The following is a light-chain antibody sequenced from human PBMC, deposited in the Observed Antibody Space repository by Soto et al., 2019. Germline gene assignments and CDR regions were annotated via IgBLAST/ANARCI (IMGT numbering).Light chain of an antibody. Sequence: DVVMTQSPLSLPVTLGQPASISCRSSQSLVYSDGNTYLNWFHQRPGKSPRRLIYKVSKRDSGDXDXXSGSGSGTDFTLKISRVEGGDVGVYYCMQGTHWPPTFGQGTKVEIK. CDR2: KVS. CDR1: QSLVYSDGNTY. CDR3: MQGTHWPPT. J-gene: IGKJ1*01. V-gene: IGKV2-30*01.